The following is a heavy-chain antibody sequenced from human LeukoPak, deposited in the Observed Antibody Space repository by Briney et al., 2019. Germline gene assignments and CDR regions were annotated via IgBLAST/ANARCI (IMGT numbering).Heavy chain of an antibody. CDR3: ARVGGWVAAAGDYFDY. CDR1: GGSISSSSYY. J-gene: IGHJ4*02. CDR2: IYYSGST. D-gene: IGHD6-13*01. V-gene: IGHV4-39*07. Sequence: KPSETLSLTCTVSGGSISSSSYYWGWIRQPPGKGLEWIGSIYYSGSTYYNPSLKSRVTIVDTSKNQFSLKLSSVTAADTAVYYCARVGGWVAAAGDYFDYWGQGTLVTVSS.